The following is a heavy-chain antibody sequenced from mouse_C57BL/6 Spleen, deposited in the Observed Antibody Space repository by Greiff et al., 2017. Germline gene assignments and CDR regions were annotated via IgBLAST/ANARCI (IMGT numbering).Heavy chain of an antibody. CDR3: ARRAYGNYGDY. CDR2: ISSGGSYT. Sequence: EVNVVESGGDLVKPGGSLKLSCAASGFTFSSYGMSWVRQTPDKRLEWVATISSGGSYTYYPDSVKGRFTISRDNAKNTLYLQMSSLKSEDTAMYYCARRAYGNYGDYWGQGTTLTVSS. D-gene: IGHD2-1*01. V-gene: IGHV5-6*02. CDR1: GFTFSSYG. J-gene: IGHJ2*01.